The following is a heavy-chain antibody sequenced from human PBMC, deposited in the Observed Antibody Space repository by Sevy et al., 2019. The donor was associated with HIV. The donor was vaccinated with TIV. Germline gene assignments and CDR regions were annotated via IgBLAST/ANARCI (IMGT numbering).Heavy chain of an antibody. CDR3: ARVTERRNYDMDV. J-gene: IGHJ6*02. CDR1: GFIFSTYS. CDR2: ISSSSSTI. V-gene: IGHV3-48*02. Sequence: GESLKISCAASGFIFSTYSMNWVRQPPGKGPEWVSYISSSSSTIYYADSVKGRFTISRDNAKNSLYLQMNSLRDGDTAVYYCARVTERRNYDMDVWGQGTTVTVSS. D-gene: IGHD4-4*01.